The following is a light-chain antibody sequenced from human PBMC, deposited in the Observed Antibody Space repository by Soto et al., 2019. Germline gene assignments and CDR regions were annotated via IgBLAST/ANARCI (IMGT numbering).Light chain of an antibody. CDR1: QNISSY. V-gene: IGKV1-39*01. J-gene: IGKJ1*01. CDR2: TTS. CDR3: QQNYSPLWT. Sequence: DIQMTQSPSSLSASVGDRVTMTCRASQNISSYLNWYQQKPGKAPKLLIFTTSILQSGVPSRFSGSGSGTDFPLPISSLQHEDFATYYCQQNYSPLWTFGQGTKVEIK.